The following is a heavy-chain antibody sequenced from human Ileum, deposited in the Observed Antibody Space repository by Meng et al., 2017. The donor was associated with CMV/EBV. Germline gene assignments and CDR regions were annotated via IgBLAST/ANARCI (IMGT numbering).Heavy chain of an antibody. CDR2: ISHNGNT. CDR1: GGSFRRYY. CDR3: ARGQAADNDFWSGYLSPLPGMDV. D-gene: IGHD3-3*01. J-gene: IGHJ6*02. V-gene: IGHV4-34*01. Sequence: SETLSLTCAVYGGSFRRYYWSWIRQPPGKGLEWIGEISHNGNTNYNPSLKSRVTISVDTSKNQFSVNVNSVTAADTAVYYCARGQAADNDFWSGYLSPLPGMDVWGQGTTVTVSS.